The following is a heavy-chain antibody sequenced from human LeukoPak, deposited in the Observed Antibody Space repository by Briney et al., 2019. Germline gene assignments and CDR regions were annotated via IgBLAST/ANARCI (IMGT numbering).Heavy chain of an antibody. CDR2: INHSGST. J-gene: IGHJ4*02. D-gene: IGHD3-16*01. CDR3: ARHRRGRGSMIAH. CDR1: GGSFSGYY. V-gene: IGHV4-34*01. Sequence: PSETLSLTCAVYGGSFSGYYWSWIRQPPGKGLEWIGEINHSGSTNYNPSLKSRVTISVDTCKNQFSLKLSSVTAADTAVYYCARHRRGRGSMIAHWGQGTLVTVSS.